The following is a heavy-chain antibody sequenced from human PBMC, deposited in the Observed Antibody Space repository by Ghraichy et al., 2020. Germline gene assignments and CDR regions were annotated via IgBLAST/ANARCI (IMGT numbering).Heavy chain of an antibody. J-gene: IGHJ4*02. CDR3: ARDSSSYYFDY. V-gene: IGHV4-61*01. Sequence: SETLSLTCTVSGGSISSSSYYWSWIRQPPGKGLEWIGYIYYSGSTNYNPSLKSRVTISVDTSKNQFSLKLSSVTAADTAVYYCARDSSSYYFDYWGQGTLVTVSS. CDR2: IYYSGST. CDR1: GGSISSSSYY. D-gene: IGHD6-13*01.